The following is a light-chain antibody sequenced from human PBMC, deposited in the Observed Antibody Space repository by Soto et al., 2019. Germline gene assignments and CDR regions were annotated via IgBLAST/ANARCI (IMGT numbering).Light chain of an antibody. V-gene: IGLV1-44*01. J-gene: IGLJ2*01. CDR3: ATWDDSLNSPL. CDR2: KNT. Sequence: QSVLTQPPSASGTPGQRVTISCSGSSSNIGDHTVDWYQQVPGAAPELLLFKNTQRPSGVPDRFSASKSGTSASLAISAVQSEDEADYYCATWDDSLNSPLFGGGTKLTVL. CDR1: SSNIGDHT.